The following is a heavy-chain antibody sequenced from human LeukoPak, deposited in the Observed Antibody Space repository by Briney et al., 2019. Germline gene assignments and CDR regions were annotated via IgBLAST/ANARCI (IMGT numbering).Heavy chain of an antibody. D-gene: IGHD1-1*01. CDR3: ARRYNWNDDGEAAFDI. J-gene: IGHJ3*02. V-gene: IGHV3-20*04. CDR1: EFTFNNYA. CDR2: INWNGGST. Sequence: GGSLRLSCAASEFTFNNYAVSWVRQAPGKGLEWVSGINWNGGSTGYADSVKGRFTISRDNAKNSLYLQMNSLRAEDTALYYCARRYNWNDDGEAAFDIWGQGTMVTVSS.